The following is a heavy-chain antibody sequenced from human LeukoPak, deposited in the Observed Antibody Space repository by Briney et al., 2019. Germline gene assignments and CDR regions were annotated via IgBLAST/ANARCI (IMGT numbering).Heavy chain of an antibody. D-gene: IGHD6-13*01. CDR2: IYYSGST. CDR1: GGSIRGDY. Sequence: SETLSLTCTVSGGSIRGDYWTWIRQPPGKGLEWIGYIYYSGSTNYNPSLKSRVTISVDTSKNQFSLKLSSVTAADTAVYYCAREEQQLVGAFDIWGQGTMVTVSS. V-gene: IGHV4-59*01. J-gene: IGHJ3*02. CDR3: AREEQQLVGAFDI.